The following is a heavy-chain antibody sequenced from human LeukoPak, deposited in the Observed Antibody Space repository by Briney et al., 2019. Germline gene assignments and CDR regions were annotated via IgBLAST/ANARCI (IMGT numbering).Heavy chain of an antibody. D-gene: IGHD1-26*01. CDR2: ITWDGGTT. J-gene: IGHJ4*02. Sequence: GGSLRLSCAASGFTFDDYGMHWVRQAPGKGLEWVSLITWDGGTTYYVDSVKGRFTISRDSSKNSLYLQMNSLTPEDTALYYCAKEGWEQRYLDYWGQGTLVTVSS. CDR3: AKEGWEQRYLDY. CDR1: GFTFDDYG. V-gene: IGHV3-43D*03.